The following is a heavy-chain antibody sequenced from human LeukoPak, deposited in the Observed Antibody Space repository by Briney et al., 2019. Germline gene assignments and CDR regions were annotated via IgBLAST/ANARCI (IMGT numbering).Heavy chain of an antibody. CDR3: ARRSPYSTGWSSYFDY. CDR1: GGSISSTNW. J-gene: IGHJ4*02. CDR2: IYRSGTT. V-gene: IGHV4-4*02. Sequence: SETLSLTCAVSGGSISSTNWWSWVRQPPGKGLEWIGEIYRSGTTNYKPSLKSRVTISLDKSRNHFSLKLTSVTAADSAVYYCARRSPYSTGWSSYFDYRGQGALVTVSS. D-gene: IGHD6-19*01.